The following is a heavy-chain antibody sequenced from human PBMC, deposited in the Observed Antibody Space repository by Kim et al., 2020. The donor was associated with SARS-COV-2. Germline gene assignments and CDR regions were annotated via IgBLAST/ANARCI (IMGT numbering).Heavy chain of an antibody. V-gene: IGHV3-13*01. CDR2: DT. Sequence: DTYYPGSVKGRFTSSREKAKNSLYLQMNSLRAGDTAVYYCARASEGAFDIWGQGTMVTVSS. D-gene: IGHD3-3*01. CDR3: ARASEGAFDI. J-gene: IGHJ3*02.